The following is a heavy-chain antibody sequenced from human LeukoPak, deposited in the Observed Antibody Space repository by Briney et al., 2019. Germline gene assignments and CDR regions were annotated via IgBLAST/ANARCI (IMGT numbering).Heavy chain of an antibody. J-gene: IGHJ6*03. CDR3: AREISDAYYYYYMDV. CDR1: GGSISSYY. V-gene: IGHV4-59*01. Sequence: PSETLSLTCTVSGGSISSYYWSWIRQPPGKGLEWIGYIYYSGSTNYKPSLKSRVTISVDTSKNQFSLKLSSVTAADTAVYYCAREISDAYYYYYMDVWGKGTTVTVSS. CDR2: IYYSGST. D-gene: IGHD6-25*01.